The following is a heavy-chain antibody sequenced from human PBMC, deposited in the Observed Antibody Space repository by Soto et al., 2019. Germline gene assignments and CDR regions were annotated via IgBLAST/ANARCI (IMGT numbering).Heavy chain of an antibody. CDR2: IYWDDDK. CDR1: GFSPSTSVVG. V-gene: IGHV2-5*02. D-gene: IGHD2-15*01. J-gene: IGHJ4*02. Sequence: VSGPTLVNPTQTLTLTCTFSGFSPSTSVVGVGWIRQPPGKALEWLALIYWDDDKRYSPSLKSRLTITKDTSKNQVVLTMTNMDAADTAVYYCTLGSGGKDFDYWGQGTLVTVSS. CDR3: TLGSGGKDFDY.